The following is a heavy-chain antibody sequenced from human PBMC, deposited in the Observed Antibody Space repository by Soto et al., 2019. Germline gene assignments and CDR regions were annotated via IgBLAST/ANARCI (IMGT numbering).Heavy chain of an antibody. CDR1: GFTFSSYG. J-gene: IGHJ5*02. D-gene: IGHD3-10*01. CDR2: ISYDGTNK. CDR3: AKDAVNYPYCAGSYYWAPTWFDP. V-gene: IGHV3-30*18. Sequence: GGSLRLSCAASGFTFSSYGMHWVRQAPGKGLEWVAVISYDGTNKYYADSVKGRFTISRDNSKNTLYLQMNSLRAEATAVYYCAKDAVNYPYCAGSYYWAPTWFDPWGQGT.